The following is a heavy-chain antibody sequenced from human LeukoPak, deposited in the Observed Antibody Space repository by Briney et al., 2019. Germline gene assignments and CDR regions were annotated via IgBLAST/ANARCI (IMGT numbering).Heavy chain of an antibody. Sequence: SETLSPTCSVSGDSINSGGYYWSWIRQLPGKGLEWIGYVYHTGTTYYIPSLESRVTLSVDTSKNQFSLKLNSVTAADTAVYYCARDRWTVGAFDIWGQGTLVTVSS. V-gene: IGHV4-31*03. J-gene: IGHJ3*02. CDR1: GDSINSGGYY. D-gene: IGHD3/OR15-3a*01. CDR3: ARDRWTVGAFDI. CDR2: VYHTGTT.